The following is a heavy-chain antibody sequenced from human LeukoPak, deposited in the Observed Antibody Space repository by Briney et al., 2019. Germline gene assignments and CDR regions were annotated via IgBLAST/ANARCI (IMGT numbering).Heavy chain of an antibody. V-gene: IGHV1-69*04. Sequence: SVKFSCKASGGTFSSYAISWVRQAPGQGLEWMGRIIPILGIANYAQKFQGRVTITADKSTSTAYMELSSLRSEDTAVYYCARGSGGGGGLSRRYYYYYGMDVWGQGTTVTVSS. CDR1: GGTFSSYA. CDR3: ARGSGGGGGLSRRYYYYYGMDV. J-gene: IGHJ6*02. D-gene: IGHD2-15*01. CDR2: IIPILGIA.